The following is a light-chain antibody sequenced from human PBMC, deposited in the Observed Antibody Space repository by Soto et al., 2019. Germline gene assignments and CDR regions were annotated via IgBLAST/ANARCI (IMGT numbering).Light chain of an antibody. J-gene: IGLJ3*02. CDR3: AAWDDSLSGLWV. Sequence: QLVLTQPPSASGTPGQRVTISCSGSSSNIGSNYVYWYQQLPGTAPKLLIYRNNQRPSGVPDRFSGSKSGTSASLAISGLRPEDEADYYCAAWDDSLSGLWVFGGGTKLTVL. V-gene: IGLV1-47*01. CDR1: SSNIGSNY. CDR2: RNN.